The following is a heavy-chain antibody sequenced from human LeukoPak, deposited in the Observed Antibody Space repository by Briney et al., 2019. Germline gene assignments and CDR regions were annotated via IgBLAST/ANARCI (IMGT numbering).Heavy chain of an antibody. Sequence: SETLSLTCTVSGYSISSGYYWGWIRQPPGKGLEWIGSIYHSGSTYYNPSLKSRVTISVDTSKNQFSLKLSSVTAADTAVYYCARDPVGDYYDSSSYFDYWGQGTLVTVSS. CDR3: ARDPVGDYYDSSSYFDY. CDR1: GYSISSGYY. D-gene: IGHD3-22*01. J-gene: IGHJ4*02. V-gene: IGHV4-38-2*02. CDR2: IYHSGST.